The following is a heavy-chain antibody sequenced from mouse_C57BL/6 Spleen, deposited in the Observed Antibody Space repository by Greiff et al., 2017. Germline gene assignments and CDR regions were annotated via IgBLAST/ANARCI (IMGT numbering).Heavy chain of an antibody. Sequence: VMLVESGPGLVQPSQSLSITCTVSGFSLTSYGVHWVRQSPGKGLEWLGEIWSGGSTDFHAAFISRLSISKDNSKSQVFFKMNSLQADDTAIYYCARGTVCFAYWGQGTLVTVSA. CDR2: IWSGGST. D-gene: IGHD3-3*01. J-gene: IGHJ3*01. CDR3: ARGTVCFAY. V-gene: IGHV2-2*01. CDR1: GFSLTSYG.